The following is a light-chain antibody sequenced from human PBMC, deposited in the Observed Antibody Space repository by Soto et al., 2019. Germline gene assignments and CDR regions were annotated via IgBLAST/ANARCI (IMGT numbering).Light chain of an antibody. CDR2: GAS. CDR1: QSVSSSY. CDR3: QQYGSLPPLFT. J-gene: IGKJ3*01. Sequence: EIVLTQSPGTLSLSPGERATLSCRASQSVSSSYLAWYQQKPGQAPRLLIYGASSRATCIPDRFSGSGSGTELTLTISRLEPEDFEVYYCQQYGSLPPLFTFGPGTKVDIK. V-gene: IGKV3-20*01.